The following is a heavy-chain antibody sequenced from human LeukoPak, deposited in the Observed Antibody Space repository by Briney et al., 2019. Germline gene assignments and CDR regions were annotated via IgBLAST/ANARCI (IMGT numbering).Heavy chain of an antibody. V-gene: IGHV4-61*05. D-gene: IGHD5-18*01. Sequence: SETLSLTCTVSGGSISSSSYYWGWIRQPPGKGLEWIGNIYYSGSTNYNPSLKSRVTISVDTSKNQFSLKLSSVTAADTAVYYCARVIEGGYSYGSYYYYMDVRGKGTTVTISS. CDR3: ARVIEGGYSYGSYYYYMDV. J-gene: IGHJ6*03. CDR1: GGSISSSSYY. CDR2: IYYSGST.